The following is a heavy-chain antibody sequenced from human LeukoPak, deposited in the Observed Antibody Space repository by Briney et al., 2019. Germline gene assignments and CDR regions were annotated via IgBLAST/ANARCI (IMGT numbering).Heavy chain of an antibody. CDR2: IYHSGST. CDR1: GGSISSGGYY. J-gene: IGHJ4*02. D-gene: IGHD3-9*01. CDR3: ARVFDGRGGY. V-gene: IGHV4-30-2*01. Sequence: SETLSLTCTVSGGSISSGGYYWSWIRQPPGKGLEWIGYIYHSGSTYYNPSLKSRVTISVDRSKNQFSLKLSSVTAADTAVYYCARVFDGRGGYWGQGTLVTVSS.